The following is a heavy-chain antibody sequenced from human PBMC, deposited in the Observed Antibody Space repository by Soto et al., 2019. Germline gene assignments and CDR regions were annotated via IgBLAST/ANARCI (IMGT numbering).Heavy chain of an antibody. D-gene: IGHD4-17*01. Sequence: SETLSLTCAVSGGSISSSNWWSWVRQPPGKGLEWIGEIYHSGSTNYNPSLKSRVTISVDKSKNQFSLKLSSVTAADTAVYYCARAYGGNSGMFDYWGQGTLVTVS. CDR3: ARAYGGNSGMFDY. V-gene: IGHV4-4*02. CDR2: IYHSGST. CDR1: GGSISSSNW. J-gene: IGHJ4*02.